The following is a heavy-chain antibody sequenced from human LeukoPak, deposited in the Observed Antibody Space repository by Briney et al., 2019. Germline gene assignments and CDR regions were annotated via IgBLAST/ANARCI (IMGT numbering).Heavy chain of an antibody. CDR1: GFTFNAFG. J-gene: IGHJ4*02. V-gene: IGHV3-48*01. CDR3: AKDSASGSSWLETDY. Sequence: GGSLRLSCAASGFTFNAFGMNWVRQAPGKGLEWVSYIGTTSGAIYYADSVKGRFTISRDNSKNTLYLQMNSLRAEDTAVYYCAKDSASGSSWLETDYWGQGTLVTVSS. CDR2: IGTTSGAI. D-gene: IGHD6-13*01.